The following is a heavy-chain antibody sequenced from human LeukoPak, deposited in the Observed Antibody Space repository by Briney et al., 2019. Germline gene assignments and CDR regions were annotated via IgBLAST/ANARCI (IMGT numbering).Heavy chain of an antibody. CDR3: VKAPRDRWDFWSGYDTTLDY. Sequence: GGSLRLSCAASGFTFSSYAMSWVRQAPGKGLEWVSAISGSGGSTYYADSVKGRFTISRDNSKNTLYLQMNSLRAEDTAVYYCVKAPRDRWDFWSGYDTTLDYWGQGTLVTVYS. CDR1: GFTFSSYA. CDR2: ISGSGGST. V-gene: IGHV3-23*01. J-gene: IGHJ4*02. D-gene: IGHD3-3*01.